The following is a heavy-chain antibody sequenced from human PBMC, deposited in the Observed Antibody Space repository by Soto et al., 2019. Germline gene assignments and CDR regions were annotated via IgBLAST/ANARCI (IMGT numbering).Heavy chain of an antibody. V-gene: IGHV3-74*01. D-gene: IGHD6-6*01. CDR3: VAARPDSDS. J-gene: IGHJ4*02. CDR2: INSDGTNT. CDR1: GFSLNDYW. Sequence: VQLVESGGGLVKPGGSLSLSCAASGFSLNDYWMPWVRQAPGKGPVWVSRINSDGTNTAYADSVKGRFTISRDIAKNTLYLQMNSLTAEDTAVYYCVAARPDSDSWGQGTLVAVSS.